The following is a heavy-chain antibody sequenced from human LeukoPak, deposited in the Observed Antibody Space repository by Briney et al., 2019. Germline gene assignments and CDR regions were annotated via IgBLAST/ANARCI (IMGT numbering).Heavy chain of an antibody. CDR3: ARGKELTGTSGHYSFDF. J-gene: IGHJ4*02. D-gene: IGHD1-7*01. CDR1: TGSLNSYF. Sequence: SETLSLTCTVSTGSLNSYFWTWVRQPAGKGLEWIGRVSGTGTAYSNPSLESRVIISLDTSRNQFSLKLMSVTAADTTVYYCARGKELTGTSGHYSFDFWGQGTLVYVSP. CDR2: VSGTGTA. V-gene: IGHV4-4*07.